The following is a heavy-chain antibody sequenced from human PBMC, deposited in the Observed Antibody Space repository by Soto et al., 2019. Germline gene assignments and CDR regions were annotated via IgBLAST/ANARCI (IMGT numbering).Heavy chain of an antibody. CDR2: INGDNGNT. D-gene: IGHD3-22*01. J-gene: IGHJ4*02. CDR3: ARDPHYYDTTGYCLDY. CDR1: GYTFSTYA. Sequence: ASVKVSCKASGYTFSTYAMHWVRQAPGQRLEWMGWINGDNGNTRYSQKFQGRVTITRDTSASTAYMELSSLRSEDTALYYCARDPHYYDTTGYCLDYWGQGTLVTVSS. V-gene: IGHV1-3*01.